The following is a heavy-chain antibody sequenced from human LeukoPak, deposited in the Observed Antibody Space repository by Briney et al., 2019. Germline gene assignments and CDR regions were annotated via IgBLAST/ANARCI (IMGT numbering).Heavy chain of an antibody. J-gene: IGHJ4*02. CDR2: INSDGGGT. Sequence: GGSLRLSCAASGFTFSSYWMHWVRQAPGKGLAWVSRINSDGGGTNHADSVKGRFTISRDNAKNTLYLQMNSLRAEDTAVYYCARDRGGTFDYWGQGTLVTVSS. CDR3: ARDRGGTFDY. CDR1: GFTFSSYW. D-gene: IGHD3-16*01. V-gene: IGHV3-74*01.